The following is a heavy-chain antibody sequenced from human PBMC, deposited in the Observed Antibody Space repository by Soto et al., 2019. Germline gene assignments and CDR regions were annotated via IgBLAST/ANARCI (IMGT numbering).Heavy chain of an antibody. CDR1: GYTFTSTW. CDR3: AKDMKWGGMTTIHYFDS. D-gene: IGHD4-17*01. Sequence: GASVKVSCKASGYTFTSTWMHWVRQAPGQGLEWMGIINPYGGAATYAEKFQGRVTMTRDTSTATDYMQMNSLRPEDTALYYCAKDMKWGGMTTIHYFDSWGQGTQVTVSS. J-gene: IGHJ4*02. CDR2: INPYGGAA. V-gene: IGHV1-46*01.